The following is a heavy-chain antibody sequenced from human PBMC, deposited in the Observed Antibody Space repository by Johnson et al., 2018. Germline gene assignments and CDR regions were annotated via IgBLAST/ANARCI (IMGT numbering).Heavy chain of an antibody. J-gene: IGHJ3*02. CDR2: VWYDGSNK. Sequence: VQLVESGGGVVQPGRSLRLSFAASGFTFSSYGMHWVRQAPGKGLEWVAVVWYDGSNKYYEDSVKGRFTNSRDNSKNTLDLQMNSLRAEDTAVYYCASDREDAFDIWGQGTMVTVSS. CDR1: GFTFSSYG. V-gene: IGHV3-33*01. CDR3: ASDREDAFDI.